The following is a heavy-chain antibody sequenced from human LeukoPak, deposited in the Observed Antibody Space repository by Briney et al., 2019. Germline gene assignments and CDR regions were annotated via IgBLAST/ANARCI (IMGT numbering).Heavy chain of an antibody. CDR2: INDDGSDT. V-gene: IGHV3-74*01. CDR3: VRGGPSTWS. CDR1: GFTFKLYW. J-gene: IGHJ5*02. D-gene: IGHD2-15*01. Sequence: SGGSLRLSCAASGFTFKLYWMHWVRQVPGKRPVCVSRINDDGSDTIYADSVRGRFTISRDDAKNTVYLQMNNLRAEDTAVYYCVRGGPSTWSWGQGTLVTVSS.